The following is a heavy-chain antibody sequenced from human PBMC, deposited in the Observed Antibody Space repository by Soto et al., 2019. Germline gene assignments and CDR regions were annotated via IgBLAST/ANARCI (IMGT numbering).Heavy chain of an antibody. V-gene: IGHV1-69*01. D-gene: IGHD2-2*01. J-gene: IGHJ6*02. CDR1: GGTFSSYA. CDR2: IIPISETT. Sequence: QVQLVQSGAEVKKPGSSVKVSCKASGGTFSSYAISWVRQAPGQGLEWMGGIIPISETTKYAQKFQGRVTITADESKSTASMELSSLRSEDTAVYYCARSQGSSTSLEIYYYYYYGMDVWGQWTTVTVSS. CDR3: ARSQGSSTSLEIYYYYYYGMDV.